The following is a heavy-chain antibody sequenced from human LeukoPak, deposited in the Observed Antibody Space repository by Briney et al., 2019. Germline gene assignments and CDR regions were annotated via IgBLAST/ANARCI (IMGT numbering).Heavy chain of an antibody. CDR1: GYGFPNYC. V-gene: IGHV5-51*01. D-gene: IGHD3-10*01. CDR3: ARHVTEYRDPCFGPWFDS. J-gene: IGHJ5*01. Sequence: GESLKISCRGSGYGFPNYCITWVRQMPGKGLEWMGIVYPDDSTITSYSPSFQGQVPISADKSVATAYLQGSSLKASDPAAHHCARHVTEYRDPCFGPWFDSWGQGTLVSVSS. CDR2: VYPDDSTIT.